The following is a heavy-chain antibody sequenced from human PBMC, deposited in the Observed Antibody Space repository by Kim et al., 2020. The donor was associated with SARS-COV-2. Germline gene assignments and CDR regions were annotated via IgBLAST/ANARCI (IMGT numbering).Heavy chain of an antibody. CDR1: GFTFSSYA. D-gene: IGHD2-2*01. V-gene: IGHV3-64*01. Sequence: GGSLRLSCAASGFTFSSYAMHWVRQAPGKGLEYVSAISSNGGSTYYANSVKGRFTISRDNSKNTLYLQMGSLRAEDMDVYYCARESTPAASYYYYYYMDVWGKGTTVTVSS. CDR2: ISSNGGST. J-gene: IGHJ6*03. CDR3: ARESTPAASYYYYYYMDV.